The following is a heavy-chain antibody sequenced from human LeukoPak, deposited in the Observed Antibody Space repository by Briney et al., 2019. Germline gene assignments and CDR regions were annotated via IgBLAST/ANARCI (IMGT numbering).Heavy chain of an antibody. CDR2: ISYDGSNK. D-gene: IGHD5-18*01. CDR3: AREGAGYGPDY. CDR1: GFTFSSYG. J-gene: IGHJ4*02. Sequence: GGSLRLSCAASGFTFSSYGMHWVRQAPGKGLEWVAVISYDGSNKYYADSVKGRFTISRGNSKNTLYLQMNSLRAEDTAVYYCAREGAGYGPDYWGQGTLVTVSS. V-gene: IGHV3-30*03.